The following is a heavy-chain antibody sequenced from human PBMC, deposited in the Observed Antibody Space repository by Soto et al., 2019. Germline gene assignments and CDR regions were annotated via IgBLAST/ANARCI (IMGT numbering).Heavy chain of an antibody. D-gene: IGHD5-12*01. CDR2: ISWNSGSI. CDR3: AKGEMATHMVDY. V-gene: IGHV3-9*01. Sequence: EVQLVESGGGLVQPGRSLRLSCAASGFTFDDYAMHWVRQAPGKGLEWVSGISWNSGSIGYADSVKGRFTISRDNAKNSLYLQMNSLRAEDTALYYCAKGEMATHMVDYWGQGTLVTVSS. CDR1: GFTFDDYA. J-gene: IGHJ4*02.